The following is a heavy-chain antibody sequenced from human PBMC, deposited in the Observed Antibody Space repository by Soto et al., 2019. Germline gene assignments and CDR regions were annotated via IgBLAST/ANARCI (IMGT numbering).Heavy chain of an antibody. CDR3: ARTPETRDWLDP. D-gene: IGHD1-7*01. CDR2: IYYIGAY. Sequence: SCKASGVTFSSYAISWVRQPPGKGLEWIGYIYYIGAYNYNPSLKSRVTISVDTSKNQFSLKLTSVTAADTAVYYCARTPETRDWLDPWGQGTQVTVSS. V-gene: IGHV4-59*01. J-gene: IGHJ5*02. CDR1: GVTFSSYA.